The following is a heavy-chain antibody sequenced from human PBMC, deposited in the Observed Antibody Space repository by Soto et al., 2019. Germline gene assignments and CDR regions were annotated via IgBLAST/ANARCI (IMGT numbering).Heavy chain of an antibody. CDR1: GNTFTSYA. D-gene: IGHD2-15*01. Sequence: QVQLVQSGAEVKKPGASVKVSCKASGNTFTSYAMHWVRQAPGQRLEWMGWINAGNGNTKYSQKFQGRVTTTRDTSASTAYMELSSLRSEDTAVYYCARGPGGPDGPGDYWGQGTLVTVSS. V-gene: IGHV1-3*01. CDR3: ARGPGGPDGPGDY. J-gene: IGHJ4*02. CDR2: INAGNGNT.